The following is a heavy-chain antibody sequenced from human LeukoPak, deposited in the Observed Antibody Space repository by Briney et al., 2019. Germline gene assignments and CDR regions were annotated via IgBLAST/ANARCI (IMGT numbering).Heavy chain of an antibody. CDR1: VGSVSGYF. CDR3: ARHVPTPYYGTSGPFDY. D-gene: IGHD3-22*01. CDR2: IYYSGTP. J-gene: IGHJ4*02. V-gene: IGHV4-59*08. Sequence: SETLSLTCTVSVGSVSGYFWSWIRQPPGQGLEGIGCIYYSGTPAYTPSLRSRVTLSVDTSKNQFSLKLTSVPAADTAVYFCARHVPTPYYGTSGPFDYWGQGTLVTVSS.